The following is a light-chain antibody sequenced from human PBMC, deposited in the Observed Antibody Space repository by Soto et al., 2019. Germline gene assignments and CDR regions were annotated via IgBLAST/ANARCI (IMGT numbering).Light chain of an antibody. CDR1: QSVSSSY. Sequence: EIVLTQSPGTLSLSPGERATLSCRASQSVSSSYLAWYQQKPGQAPRLLIYGASSRATGIPDRFSGSGSGTDFTISISRLEHEDFAVYYCQQYGSSPGTFGQGTKVE. CDR2: GAS. V-gene: IGKV3-20*01. J-gene: IGKJ1*01. CDR3: QQYGSSPGT.